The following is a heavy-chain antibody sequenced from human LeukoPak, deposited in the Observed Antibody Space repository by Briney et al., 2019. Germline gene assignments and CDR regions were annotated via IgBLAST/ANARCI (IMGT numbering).Heavy chain of an antibody. V-gene: IGHV1-2*02. CDR1: GYTFANYY. CDR3: ARAYGSGTSYHPDY. D-gene: IGHD3-10*01. J-gene: IGHJ4*02. Sequence: ASVKVSCKASGYTFANYYMHWVRQAPGLGFEWMGWINPKSGGTSYPQKFQGRLTMTRDTSISTAYMELSRLRSDDTAVYYCARAYGSGTSYHPDYWGQGTLVTVSS. CDR2: INPKSGGT.